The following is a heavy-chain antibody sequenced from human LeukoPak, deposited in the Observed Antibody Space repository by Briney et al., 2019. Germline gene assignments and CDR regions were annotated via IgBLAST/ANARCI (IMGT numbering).Heavy chain of an antibody. Sequence: GGSLRLSYAASGFTFSNYGMHWVRQAPGKGLEWVAFIGYDGSNKYYADSVKGRFTISRDNSKNTLYLQMNSLRAEDTAVYYCAKDFSPWGSFDYWGQGTLVTVSS. CDR1: GFTFSNYG. V-gene: IGHV3-30*02. J-gene: IGHJ4*02. CDR3: AKDFSPWGSFDY. CDR2: IGYDGSNK. D-gene: IGHD7-27*01.